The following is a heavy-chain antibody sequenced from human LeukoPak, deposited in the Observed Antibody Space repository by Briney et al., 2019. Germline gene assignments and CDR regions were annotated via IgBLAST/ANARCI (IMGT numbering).Heavy chain of an antibody. Sequence: GASVKVSCKASGGTFSSYAISWVRQAPGQGLEWMGGIIPIFGTANYAQKFQGRVTITTDESTSTAYMGLSSLRSEDTAVYFCARDSAPYYDSSGYHNWFDPWGQGTLVTVSS. J-gene: IGHJ5*02. CDR2: IIPIFGTA. V-gene: IGHV1-69*05. CDR3: ARDSAPYYDSSGYHNWFDP. CDR1: GGTFSSYA. D-gene: IGHD3-22*01.